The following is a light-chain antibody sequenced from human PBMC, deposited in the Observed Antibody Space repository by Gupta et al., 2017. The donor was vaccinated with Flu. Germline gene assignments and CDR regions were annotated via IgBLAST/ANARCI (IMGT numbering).Light chain of an antibody. CDR1: SGNSKER. CDR2: LEGSGSD. J-gene: IGLJ3*02. Sequence: KINCSRSSGNSKERIEWQQQQPVKAPRDLMKLEGSGSDNKGSGGPDRCSGSSSGADSYLTISDRQDEDEDDYYCETWDSNTQVFGGGTKLTVL. V-gene: IGLV4-60*02. CDR3: ETWDSNTQV.